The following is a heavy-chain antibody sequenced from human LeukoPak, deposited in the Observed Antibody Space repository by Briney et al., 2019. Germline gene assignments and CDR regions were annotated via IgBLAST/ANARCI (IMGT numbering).Heavy chain of an antibody. J-gene: IGHJ4*02. Sequence: PSGTLSLTCAVSGGSISSSNRWSWVRQPPGKGLEWIGEIYHSGSTNYNPSLKSRVTISVDKSKNQFSLKLSSVTAADTAVYYCARQTGVAVATFYFDDWGQGTQVTVSS. CDR2: IYHSGST. V-gene: IGHV4-4*02. CDR3: ARQTGVAVATFYFDD. CDR1: GGSISSSNR. D-gene: IGHD2-15*01.